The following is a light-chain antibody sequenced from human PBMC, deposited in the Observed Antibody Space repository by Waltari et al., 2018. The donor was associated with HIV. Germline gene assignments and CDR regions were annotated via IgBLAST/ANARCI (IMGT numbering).Light chain of an antibody. Sequence: QPPGTLSVSPGRRATLSRRASQSASGNIAWYHQKPGQPPRLLICAASKRATGIPARFSGSGPGADFTLTISSLEPEDFAVYYCQQRTKLPTPSTSGQGTPLEI. V-gene: IGKV3-11*01. CDR3: QQRTKLPTPST. CDR2: AAS. CDR1: QSASGN. J-gene: IGKJ5*01.